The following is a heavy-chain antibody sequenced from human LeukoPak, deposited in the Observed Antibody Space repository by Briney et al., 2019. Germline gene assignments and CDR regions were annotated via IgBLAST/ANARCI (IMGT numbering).Heavy chain of an antibody. CDR3: ARKAQGSWYDEGRGYFDY. J-gene: IGHJ4*02. Sequence: GGSLRLSCAASGFTFSSYSMNWVRQAPGMGLEWVSSISSSSSYIYYADSVKGRFTISRDNAKNSLYLQMNSLRAEDTAVYYCARKAQGSWYDEGRGYFDYWGQGTLVTVSS. CDR1: GFTFSSYS. V-gene: IGHV3-21*01. CDR2: ISSSSSYI. D-gene: IGHD3-10*01.